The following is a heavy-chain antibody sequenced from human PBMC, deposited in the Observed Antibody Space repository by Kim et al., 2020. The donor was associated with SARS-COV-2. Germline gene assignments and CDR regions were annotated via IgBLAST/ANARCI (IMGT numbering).Heavy chain of an antibody. CDR3: ARERPNWFDP. CDR1: GGTFSSYA. CDR2: IIPIFGTA. Sequence: SVKVSCKASGGTFSSYAISWVRQAPGQGLEWMGGIIPIFGTANYAQKFQGRVTITADESTSTAYMELSSLRSEDTAMYYCARERPNWFDPWGQGTLVTVSS. V-gene: IGHV1-69*13. J-gene: IGHJ5*02.